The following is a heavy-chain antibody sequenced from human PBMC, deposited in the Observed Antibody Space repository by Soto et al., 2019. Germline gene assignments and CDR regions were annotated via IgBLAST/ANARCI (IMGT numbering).Heavy chain of an antibody. D-gene: IGHD2-15*01. CDR2: ITADGGT. CDR3: APHVSCSGGSCQYDAFAI. CDR1: GFTVSSHA. V-gene: IGHV3-23*01. J-gene: IGHJ3*02. Sequence: EVQVLESGGGLVQPGGSLRLSCEGSGFTVSSHAMTWIRQAPGKGPEWVSTITADGGTYYADSVKGRFAMSRDTSESTLYLQMNNLGAEDTAAYYCAPHVSCSGGSCQYDAFAIRGQGTMVTVSS.